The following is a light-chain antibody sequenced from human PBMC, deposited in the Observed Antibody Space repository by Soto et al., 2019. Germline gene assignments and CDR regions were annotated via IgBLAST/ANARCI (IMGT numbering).Light chain of an antibody. J-gene: IGLJ2*01. CDR1: SSNIGSNY. Sequence: QSVLTQPPSASGTPGQRVTISCSGRSSNIGSNYVYWYQQLPGTAPKLRIYRNNQRPSGVPDRFSGSKSGTSASLAISGLRSEYEADYYCAAWDDSLSVVFGGGTKLTVL. CDR3: AAWDDSLSVV. V-gene: IGLV1-47*01. CDR2: RNN.